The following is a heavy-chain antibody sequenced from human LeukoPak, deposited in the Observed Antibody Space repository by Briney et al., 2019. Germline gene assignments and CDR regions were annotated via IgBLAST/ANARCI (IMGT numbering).Heavy chain of an antibody. Sequence: GGSLRLSCAASGFIFSNYWMSWVRQGPGEGLEWVANINQGGSEKYYADSLKGRFTISRDNAKNSLDLQMNSLRVEDTAIYYCARLVVPPGNRGWYYEHWGQGTLVTVSS. CDR1: GFIFSNYW. V-gene: IGHV3-7*03. J-gene: IGHJ4*02. D-gene: IGHD2-2*01. CDR2: INQGGSEK. CDR3: ARLVVPPGNRGWYYEH.